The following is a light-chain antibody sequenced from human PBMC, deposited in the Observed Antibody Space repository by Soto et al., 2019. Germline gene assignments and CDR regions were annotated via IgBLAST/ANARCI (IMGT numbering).Light chain of an antibody. J-gene: IGLJ1*01. Sequence: QSVLTQPASVSGAPGQSIIISCTGTSRDVGAYNYVSWFQQHPGKAPTLIISEVSNRPSGVSNRFSGSKSGNAASLTISGLQAEDEADYFCFSFTTDWTHVFGTGTKVTVL. CDR1: SRDVGAYNY. CDR2: EVS. CDR3: FSFTTDWTHV. V-gene: IGLV2-14*01.